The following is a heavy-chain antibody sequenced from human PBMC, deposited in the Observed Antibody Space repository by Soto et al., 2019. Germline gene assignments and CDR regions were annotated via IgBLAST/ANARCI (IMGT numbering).Heavy chain of an antibody. Sequence: LSLTCAVSGGSISSSNWWSWVRQPPGKGLEWIGEIYHSGSTNYNPSLKSRVTISVDKSKNQFSLKLSSVTAADTAVYYCARDRAAVAGSYYYGMDVWGQGTTVTVSS. D-gene: IGHD6-19*01. V-gene: IGHV4-4*02. CDR1: GGSISSSNW. CDR2: IYHSGST. J-gene: IGHJ6*02. CDR3: ARDRAAVAGSYYYGMDV.